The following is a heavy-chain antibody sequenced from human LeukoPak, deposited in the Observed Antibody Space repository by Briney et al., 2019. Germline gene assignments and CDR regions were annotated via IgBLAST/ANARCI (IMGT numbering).Heavy chain of an antibody. D-gene: IGHD3-16*01. CDR1: GVSVTNYY. CDR3: ARDLTARGSFDY. J-gene: IGHJ4*02. V-gene: IGHV4-4*07. Sequence: SETLSLTCSVSGVSVTNYYWSWVRQPTGKRLEWIGRNYPTGDTIYNPSLKSRVTMSVDMSKNHLSLKLTSVTAADAAVYYCARDLTARGSFDYWGQGILVSVSS. CDR2: NYPTGDT.